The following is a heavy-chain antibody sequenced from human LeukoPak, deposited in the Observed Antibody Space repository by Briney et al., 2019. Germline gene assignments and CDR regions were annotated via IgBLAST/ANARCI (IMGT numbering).Heavy chain of an antibody. CDR3: ARGRSILTGYYTSHNWFDP. CDR1: GYTFTSYD. V-gene: IGHV1-8*03. J-gene: IGHJ5*02. Sequence: ASVKVSCKASGYTFTSYDINWVRQATGQGLEWMGWMNPNSGNTGYAQKFQGRVTITRNTSISTAYMGLSSLRSEDTAVYYCARGRSILTGYYTSHNWFDPWGQGTLVTVSS. D-gene: IGHD3-9*01. CDR2: MNPNSGNT.